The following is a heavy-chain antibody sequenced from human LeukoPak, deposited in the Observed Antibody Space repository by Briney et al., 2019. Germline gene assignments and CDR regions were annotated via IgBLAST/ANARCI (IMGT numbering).Heavy chain of an antibody. J-gene: IGHJ4*02. CDR2: ISGGGGST. CDR1: GFTFTSYS. D-gene: IGHD3-16*01. CDR3: VQRGGLDY. Sequence: GGSLRLSCAASGFTFTSYSMNWVRQAPGKGLEWVSTISGGGGSTYYADSVKGRFTISRDNSENTLHLQMNSLRAEDTAVYYCVQRGGLDYWGQGTLVTVSS. V-gene: IGHV3-23*01.